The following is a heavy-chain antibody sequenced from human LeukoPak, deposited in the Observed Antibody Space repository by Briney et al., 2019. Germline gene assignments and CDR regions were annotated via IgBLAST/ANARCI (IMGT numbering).Heavy chain of an antibody. J-gene: IGHJ5*02. V-gene: IGHV3-74*01. D-gene: IGHD2-21*01. CDR1: GFTFSNFY. CDR2: IHRDERST. Sequence: GGSLRLSCAAVGFTFSNFYTHWVRAAPGKGLLWVSRIHRDERSTRYADSVKGRLTISRDNAKNTLDLQMNSRRAEDAAVCYCARAKPGSLEVLLSWGQGTLVSVSS. CDR3: ARAKPGSLEVLLS.